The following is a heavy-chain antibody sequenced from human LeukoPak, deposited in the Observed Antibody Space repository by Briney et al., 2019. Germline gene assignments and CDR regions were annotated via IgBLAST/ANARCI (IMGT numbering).Heavy chain of an antibody. V-gene: IGHV4-38-2*02. J-gene: IGHJ4*02. CDR2: RYHSGRT. CDR3: AREGSSWFFDY. D-gene: IGHD6-13*01. Sequence: SETLSLTCTVSGYSISSGYYWGWVRQPPGKGLEWIGRRYHSGRTYYDPSFKSRVTISIDTSNNQVSLNLNSVTATDTAVYFCAREGSSWFFDYWGQGSLVTVSS. CDR1: GYSISSGYY.